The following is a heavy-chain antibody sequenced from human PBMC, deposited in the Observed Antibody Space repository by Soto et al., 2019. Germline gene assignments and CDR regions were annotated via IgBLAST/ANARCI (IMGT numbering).Heavy chain of an antibody. D-gene: IGHD2-2*01. Sequence: GESLKISCKGSGYSFTSYWISWVRQMPGKGLEWMGRIDPSDSYTNYSPSFQGHVTISADKSISTAYLQWSSLKASDTAMYYCARDIVVVPAAHARYYYGMDVWGQGTTVTVSS. CDR1: GYSFTSYW. J-gene: IGHJ6*02. CDR3: ARDIVVVPAAHARYYYGMDV. CDR2: IDPSDSYT. V-gene: IGHV5-10-1*01.